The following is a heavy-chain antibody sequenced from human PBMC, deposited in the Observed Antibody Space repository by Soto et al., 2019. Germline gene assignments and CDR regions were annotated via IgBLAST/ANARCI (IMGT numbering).Heavy chain of an antibody. D-gene: IGHD1-1*01. CDR1: SGHDRSHN. Sequence: QVQLQQSGPRLVKPSDTLSLTCTVSSGHDRSHNWGWIRQPPGRGLEWIGYVYYTGVTAYNPSLQCRVTISADTSTNHISLTLTSVTAADTAVYYCVRQGNDNLHGLVDVWGPGTTVSVSS. CDR3: VRQGNDNLHGLVDV. V-gene: IGHV4-59*08. CDR2: VYYTGVT. J-gene: IGHJ6*02.